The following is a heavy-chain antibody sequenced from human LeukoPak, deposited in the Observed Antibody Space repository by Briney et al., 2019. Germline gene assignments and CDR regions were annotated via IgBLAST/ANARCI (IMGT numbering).Heavy chain of an antibody. V-gene: IGHV4-59*10. J-gene: IGHJ1*01. Sequence: SETLSLTCAVYGGSFSGYYWSWIRQPAGKGLEWIGRIYTSGSTNYNPSLKSRVTMSVDTSKNQFSLKLSSVTAADTAVYYCASFSGDYVLYFQHWGQGTLVTVSS. CDR1: GGSFSGYY. D-gene: IGHD4-17*01. CDR3: ASFSGDYVLYFQH. CDR2: IYTSGST.